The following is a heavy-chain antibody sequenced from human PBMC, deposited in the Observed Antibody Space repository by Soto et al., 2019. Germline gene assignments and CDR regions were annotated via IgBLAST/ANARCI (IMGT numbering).Heavy chain of an antibody. CDR3: ARWNGWFAP. J-gene: IGHJ5*02. CDR1: GFSLSTGGMG. V-gene: IGHV2-5*02. D-gene: IGHD1-1*01. CDR2: IYWDDDK. Sequence: QITLKESGPTLVKPTQTLTLTCAFSGFSLSTGGMGVGWIRQPPGKALECLAVIYWDDDKRYSPSLKNKLTITKDTSKNQVVLTMTNMDPVDTATYYCARWNGWFAPWGQGILVTVSS.